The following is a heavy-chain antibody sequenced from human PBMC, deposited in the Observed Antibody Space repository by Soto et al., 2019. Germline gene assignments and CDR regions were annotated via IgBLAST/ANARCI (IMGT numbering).Heavy chain of an antibody. CDR2: ISGSGGST. CDR1: GFTFSSYA. Sequence: GGSLRLSCAASGFTFSSYAMSWVRQAPGKGLEWVSAISGSGGSTYYADSVKSRITINPDTSKNQFSLQLNSVTPEDTAVYYCARVPNPFRLKIGYEDAFDFWGQGTMVTVSS. J-gene: IGHJ3*01. D-gene: IGHD5-12*01. CDR3: ARVPNPFRLKIGYEDAFDF. V-gene: IGHV3-23*01.